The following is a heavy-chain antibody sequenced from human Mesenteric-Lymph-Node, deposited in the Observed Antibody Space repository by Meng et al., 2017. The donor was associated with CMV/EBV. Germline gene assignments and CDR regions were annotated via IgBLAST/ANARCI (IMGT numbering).Heavy chain of an antibody. J-gene: IGHJ4*02. V-gene: IGHV4-39*07. D-gene: IGHD3-22*01. Sequence: QLQLQESGPGLVKPSETLSLTCTVSGGSISSSSYYWGWIRQPPGKGLEWIGSIYYSGGTCYNPSLKSRVTISVDTSKNQFSLKLSSVTAADTAVYYCARDGDYYDSSGYNPFDYWGQGTLVTVSS. CDR2: IYYSGGT. CDR1: GGSISSSSYY. CDR3: ARDGDYYDSSGYNPFDY.